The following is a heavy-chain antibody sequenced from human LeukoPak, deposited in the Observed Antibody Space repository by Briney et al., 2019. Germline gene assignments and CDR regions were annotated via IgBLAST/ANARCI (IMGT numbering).Heavy chain of an antibody. CDR1: GGSISSSSYY. J-gene: IGHJ6*03. CDR3: AREIAAADIYYYYYMDV. Sequence: SETLSLTCTVSGGSISSSSYYWGWIRQPPVKGLEWIGSIYYSGSTYYNPSLKSRVTISVDTSKNQFSLRLSSVTAADTAVYYCAREIAAADIYYYYYMDVWGKGTTVTVSS. CDR2: IYYSGST. D-gene: IGHD6-13*01. V-gene: IGHV4-39*07.